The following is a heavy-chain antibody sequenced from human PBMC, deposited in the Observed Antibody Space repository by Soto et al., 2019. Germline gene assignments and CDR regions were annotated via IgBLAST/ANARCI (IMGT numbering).Heavy chain of an antibody. Sequence: KGLEWIGRIYTSGSTNYNPSLKSRVTMSVDTSKNQFSLKLSSVTAADTAVYYCARVSVWGSYRLYYFDYWGQGALVTVSS. J-gene: IGHJ4*02. CDR2: IYTSGST. CDR3: ARVSVWGSYRLYYFDY. V-gene: IGHV4-4*07. D-gene: IGHD3-16*02.